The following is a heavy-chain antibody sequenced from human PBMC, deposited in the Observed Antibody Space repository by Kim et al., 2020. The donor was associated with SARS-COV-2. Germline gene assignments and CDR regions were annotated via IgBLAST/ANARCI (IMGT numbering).Heavy chain of an antibody. CDR1: GGSISSYY. CDR3: ARGPVTYFDY. J-gene: IGHJ4*02. CDR2: IYYSGST. D-gene: IGHD4-17*01. V-gene: IGHV4-59*13. Sequence: SETLSFTCTVSGGSISSYYWSWIRQPPGKGLEWIGYIYYSGSTNYNPSLKSRVTISVDTSKNQFSLKLSSVTAADTAVYYCARGPVTYFDYWGQGTLVTVSS.